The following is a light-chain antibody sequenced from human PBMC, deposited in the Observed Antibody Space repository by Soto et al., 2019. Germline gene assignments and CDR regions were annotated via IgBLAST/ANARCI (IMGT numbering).Light chain of an antibody. CDR1: QGISSS. V-gene: IGKV1-27*01. CDR2: AAS. CDR3: EKAASVPWT. Sequence: DIQMTQSPSSLSASVGDRVTITCRASQGISSSLAWYQQKPGNAPKLLIYAASTVQSGVPSRFSGSGSGTDFTLALSSMKPEDFATYYCEKAASVPWTLGPGTKV. J-gene: IGKJ3*01.